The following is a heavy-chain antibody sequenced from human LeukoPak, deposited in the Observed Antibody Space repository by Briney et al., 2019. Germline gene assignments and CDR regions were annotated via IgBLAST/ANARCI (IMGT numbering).Heavy chain of an antibody. CDR2: ISGSGGST. Sequence: GGSLRLSCAASGFTFSSYAMSWVRQAPGKGLEWVSAISGSGGSTYYADSVKGRFTIPRDNSKNTLYLQMNSLRAEDTAVYYCAKDRVAAADPCYYYYGMDVWGQGTTVTVSS. CDR3: AKDRVAAADPCYYYYGMDV. J-gene: IGHJ6*02. CDR1: GFTFSSYA. D-gene: IGHD6-13*01. V-gene: IGHV3-23*01.